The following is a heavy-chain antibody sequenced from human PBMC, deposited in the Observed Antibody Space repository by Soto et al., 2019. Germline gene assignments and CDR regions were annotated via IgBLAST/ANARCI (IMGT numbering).Heavy chain of an antibody. Sequence: LRLSCAASGFTFSSYGMHWVRQAPGKGLEWVAVISYDGSNKYYADSVKGRFTISRDNSKNTLYLQMNSLRAEDTAVYYCAKDFGNYYYYGMDVWGQGTTVTVSS. J-gene: IGHJ6*02. V-gene: IGHV3-30*18. D-gene: IGHD3-10*01. CDR2: ISYDGSNK. CDR1: GFTFSSYG. CDR3: AKDFGNYYYYGMDV.